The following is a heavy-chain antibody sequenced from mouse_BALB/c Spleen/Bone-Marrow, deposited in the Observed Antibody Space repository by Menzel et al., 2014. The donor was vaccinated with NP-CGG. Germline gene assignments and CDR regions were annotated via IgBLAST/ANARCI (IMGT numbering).Heavy chain of an antibody. CDR2: IWSGGST. J-gene: IGHJ3*01. Sequence: VKLVESGPGLVQPSQRLSIPCTVSGFSLTSYGLHWVRQSPGKGLEWLGVIWSGGSTDYNAAFISRLSISKDNSKSQVFFKMNSLQANDTAIYYCARGLYYDYEFAYWGQGTLVTVSA. D-gene: IGHD2-4*01. CDR3: ARGLYYDYEFAY. V-gene: IGHV2-2*02. CDR1: GFSLTSYG.